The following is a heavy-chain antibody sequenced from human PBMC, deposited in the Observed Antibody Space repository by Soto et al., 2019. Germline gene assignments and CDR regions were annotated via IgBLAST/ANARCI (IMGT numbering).Heavy chain of an antibody. CDR2: TYYRSKWYN. D-gene: IGHD3-22*01. V-gene: IGHV6-1*01. J-gene: IGHJ4*02. CDR1: GDSVSSNSAA. Sequence: PSQTLSLTCAISGDSVSSNSAAWNWIRQSPSRGLEWLGRTYYRSKWYNDYAVSVKSRITINPDTSKNQFSLQVNSVTPEDTAVYYCARALKYYYYSSGYYPFDYWGQGTLVTVSS. CDR3: ARALKYYYYSSGYYPFDY.